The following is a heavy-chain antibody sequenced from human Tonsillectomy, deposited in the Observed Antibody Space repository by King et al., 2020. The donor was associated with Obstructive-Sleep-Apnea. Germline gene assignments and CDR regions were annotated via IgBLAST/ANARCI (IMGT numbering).Heavy chain of an antibody. CDR2: IDPSDSYT. Sequence: VQLVESGAEVKKPGESLKISCKGSGYFFTDYWINWVRQVPGKGLEWMGRIDPSDSYTNYSPTFQGHVPISVDKSITTAYLQWSSLKASDSAMYYCARPGIAAAGSDGWFDPWGQGTLVTVSS. V-gene: IGHV5-10-1*03. CDR3: ARPGIAAAGSDGWFDP. D-gene: IGHD6-13*01. CDR1: GYFFTDYW. J-gene: IGHJ5*02.